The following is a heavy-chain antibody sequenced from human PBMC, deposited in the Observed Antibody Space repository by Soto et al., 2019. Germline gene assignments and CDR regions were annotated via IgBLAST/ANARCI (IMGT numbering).Heavy chain of an antibody. D-gene: IGHD4-17*01. CDR1: GGTFSSYA. J-gene: IGHJ2*01. Sequence: QVQLVQSGAEVKKPGSSVKVSCKTSGGTFSSYAIKWVRQAPGQGLEGMGGIIPIFGTANYAQKFQGRITITADKSTNTAYMELRSLRSDDTAVYYCASSPPPTVTMYSRYFDLWGRGTLVTVSS. CDR2: IIPIFGTA. V-gene: IGHV1-69*14. CDR3: ASSPPPTVTMYSRYFDL.